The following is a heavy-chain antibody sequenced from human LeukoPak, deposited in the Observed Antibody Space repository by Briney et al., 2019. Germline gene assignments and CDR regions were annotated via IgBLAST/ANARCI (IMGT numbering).Heavy chain of an antibody. V-gene: IGHV1-18*01. J-gene: IGHJ4*02. CDR1: GYTFINYG. Sequence: ASVRVSRKASGYTFINYGITWVRQAPGQGLEWMGWISAYNSAYNGSTHYAQKLQGRVTMTTDTSTNTGYMELRSLRSDDTAVYYCAREYGSGSYTGIDYWGQGALVTVSS. CDR2: ISAYNSAYNGST. CDR3: AREYGSGSYTGIDY. D-gene: IGHD3-10*01.